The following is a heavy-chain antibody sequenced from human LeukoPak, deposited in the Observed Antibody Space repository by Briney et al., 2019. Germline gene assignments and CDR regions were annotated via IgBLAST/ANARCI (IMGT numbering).Heavy chain of an antibody. D-gene: IGHD2-15*01. J-gene: IGHJ4*02. Sequence: GESLKISCKGSGYSFTSYWIGWVRQMPGKGLEWMGIIYPGDSDTRYSPSFQGQVTISADKSISTAYLQWSSLKASDTAMYYCARLGYCGGGSCYSSGTFDYWGQGTLVTVPS. CDR2: IYPGDSDT. CDR1: GYSFTSYW. CDR3: ARLGYCGGGSCYSSGTFDY. V-gene: IGHV5-51*01.